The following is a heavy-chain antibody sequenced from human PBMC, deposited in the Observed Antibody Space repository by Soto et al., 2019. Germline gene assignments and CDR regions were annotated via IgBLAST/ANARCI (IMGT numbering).Heavy chain of an antibody. CDR1: GFTFNFYG. Sequence: GGSLILSWAASGFTFNFYGMHWVRPAPGKGLEWVAVISYDGSKKYYVDSVKGRFTISRDSSKQTLSLQMDSLRPEDTAVYFCAKATSPYYYYYGIDVWGQGTTVTVS. V-gene: IGHV3-30*18. CDR3: AKATSPYYYYYGIDV. CDR2: ISYDGSKK. D-gene: IGHD2-2*01. J-gene: IGHJ6*02.